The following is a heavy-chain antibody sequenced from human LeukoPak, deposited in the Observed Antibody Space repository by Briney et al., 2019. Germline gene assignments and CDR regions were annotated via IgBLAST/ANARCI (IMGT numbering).Heavy chain of an antibody. CDR2: ITDSGGST. CDR3: AKGSSSARPYYFDY. J-gene: IGHJ4*02. V-gene: IGHV3-23*01. CDR1: GFTFSSYA. D-gene: IGHD6-19*01. Sequence: PGGSLRLSCAASGFTFSSYAVSWVRQAPGKGLEWVSAITDSGGSTYHADSVKGRFTISRDNSKNTLYMQMNSLRAEDTAIYYCAKGSSSARPYYFDYWGQGTLVTVSS.